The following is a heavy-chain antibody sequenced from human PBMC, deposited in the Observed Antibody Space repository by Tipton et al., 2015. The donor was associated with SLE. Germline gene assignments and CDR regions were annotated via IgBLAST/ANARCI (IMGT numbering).Heavy chain of an antibody. V-gene: IGHV3-53*01. CDR2: IYSGGTT. CDR1: GFNVSHKY. Sequence: GSLRLSCAASGFNVSHKYMSWVRQAPGKGLEWVSDIYSGGTTHYADSVKGRFTISRDNSKKTLYLQMNSLRAEDTAVYYCAREIGGYSYGFDYWGQGTLVTVSS. J-gene: IGHJ4*02. CDR3: AREIGGYSYGFDY. D-gene: IGHD5-18*01.